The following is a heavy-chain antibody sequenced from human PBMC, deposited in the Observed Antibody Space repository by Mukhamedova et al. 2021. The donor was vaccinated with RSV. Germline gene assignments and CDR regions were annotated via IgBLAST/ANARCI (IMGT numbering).Heavy chain of an antibody. CDR2: IGGSGRST. Sequence: GLEWVSAIGGSGRSTYYADSVQGRFTISRDNSKNTLYLQMNSLTVEDTALYYCAKDECDFWRPGGYWGQGTLVTVSS. V-gene: IGHV3-23*01. D-gene: IGHD3-3*01. CDR3: AKDECDFWRPGGY. J-gene: IGHJ4*02.